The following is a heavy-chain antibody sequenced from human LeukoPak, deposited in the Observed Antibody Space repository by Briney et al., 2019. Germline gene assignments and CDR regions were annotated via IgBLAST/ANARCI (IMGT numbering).Heavy chain of an antibody. Sequence: ASEKVSCKASGYTFTNYYMHWVRQAPRQGLEWVGIMNLSDGGTTYAHQSQGRVSMTRENSTSTFFTELMSLRSDDTAVVYCARHPTNDYDSSGYLGCFDPCGQGTPVTVSS. CDR1: GYTFTNYY. CDR3: ARHPTNDYDSSGYLGCFDP. CDR2: MNLSDGGT. V-gene: IGHV1-46*01. D-gene: IGHD3-22*01. J-gene: IGHJ5*02.